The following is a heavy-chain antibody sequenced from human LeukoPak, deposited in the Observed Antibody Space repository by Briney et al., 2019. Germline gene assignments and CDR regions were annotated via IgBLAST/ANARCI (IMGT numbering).Heavy chain of an antibody. CDR2: ISGSGSAS. V-gene: IGHV3-23*01. Sequence: GGSLRLSCAASGFTFSGYAMSWVRQAPGKGLEWVSAISGSGSASYYADSVKGRFTISRDSSKNTLYLQTNSLRAEDTAVYYCAKRNVETFDYWGQGTLVTVSS. CDR3: AKRNVETFDY. CDR1: GFTFSGYA. J-gene: IGHJ4*02. D-gene: IGHD3-3*01.